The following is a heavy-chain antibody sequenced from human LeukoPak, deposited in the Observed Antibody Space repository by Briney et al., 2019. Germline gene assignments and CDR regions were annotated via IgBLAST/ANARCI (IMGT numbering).Heavy chain of an antibody. CDR2: IYYSGST. J-gene: IGHJ2*01. Sequence: PSETLSLTCTVSGGSISSYYWSWIRQPPGKGLEWIEYIYYSGSTNYNPSLKSRVTISVDTSKNQFSLKLSSVTAADTAVYYCAGRYCSSTSCNFDWYFDLWGRGTLVTVSS. CDR1: GGSISSYY. V-gene: IGHV4-59*12. CDR3: AGRYCSSTSCNFDWYFDL. D-gene: IGHD2-2*01.